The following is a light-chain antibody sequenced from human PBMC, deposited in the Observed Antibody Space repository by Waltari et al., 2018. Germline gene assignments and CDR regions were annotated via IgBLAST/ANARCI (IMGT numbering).Light chain of an antibody. CDR2: GNK. J-gene: IGLJ3*02. Sequence: QSVLTQPPSVSGAPGQRVTISCTGSSSNIGAGFAVHWYQQLPGTAPKLLIYGNKKRPSGVPDRFAGSKAGTSASRAITGLQAEDEADYYCQSYGSDWVFGGGTKLTVL. CDR3: QSYGSDWV. CDR1: SSNIGAGFA. V-gene: IGLV1-40*01.